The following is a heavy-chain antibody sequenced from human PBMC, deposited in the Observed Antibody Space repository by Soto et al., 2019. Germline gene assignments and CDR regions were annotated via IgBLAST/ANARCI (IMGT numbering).Heavy chain of an antibody. CDR3: VGQIYYESVKYFGQCY. J-gene: IGHJ4*02. CDR1: GYNFNSYY. CDR2: VTPGGAT. Sequence: WASVKVSCKASGYNFNSYYIHWLRQAPGQGLEWMGKVTPGGATQFAQKFQGRVTMTRDTSTATVYMELSSLRSEDTAIYYCVGQIYYESVKYFGQCYWGKGTRGTISS. V-gene: IGHV1-46*02. D-gene: IGHD3-16*01.